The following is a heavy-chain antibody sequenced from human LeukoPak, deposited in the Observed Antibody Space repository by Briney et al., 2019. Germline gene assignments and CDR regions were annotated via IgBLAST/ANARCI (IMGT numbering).Heavy chain of an antibody. Sequence: GGSLRLSCAASGFTVSSNYMSWVRQVPGKGLEWLSRINNDGVSTSYADSVKGRFTISRDNAKNTLYLRMNSLRAEDTAIYYCARKPLSGGYDGTIDYWGQGTLVTVPS. CDR3: ARKPLSGGYDGTIDY. V-gene: IGHV3-74*01. J-gene: IGHJ4*02. D-gene: IGHD5-12*01. CDR2: INNDGVST. CDR1: GFTVSSNY.